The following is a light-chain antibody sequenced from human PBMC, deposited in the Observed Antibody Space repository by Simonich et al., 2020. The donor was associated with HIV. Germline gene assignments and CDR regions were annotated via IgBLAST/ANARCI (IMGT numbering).Light chain of an antibody. V-gene: IGKV1-39*01. CDR2: AAS. J-gene: IGKJ1*01. CDR3: QQTYNTPPWT. Sequence: DIQMTQSPSSLSTSVGDRVTITCRASQYISSYLNWYQQKPGKAPKLLISAASSLQSGVPSRFSGSGAGTDFTLTISRLQPEDFTTYYCQQTYNTPPWTFGQGTKVEIK. CDR1: QYISSY.